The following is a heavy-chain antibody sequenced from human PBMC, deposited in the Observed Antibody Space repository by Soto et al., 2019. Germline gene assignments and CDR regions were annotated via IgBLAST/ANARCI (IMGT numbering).Heavy chain of an antibody. CDR1: GDSFSSYY. J-gene: IGHJ5*02. Sequence: QVRLQESGPGLVKPSETLSLTCTVSGDSFSSYYWSWIRQPPGKGLEWIGYIYHSGTTTYNPSLKSRVTISVDTSKNQFSLKLSSVTAADTAVYYCAREYSRWFDPWGQGTLVTVSS. D-gene: IGHD2-15*01. CDR3: AREYSRWFDP. V-gene: IGHV4-59*01. CDR2: IYHSGTT.